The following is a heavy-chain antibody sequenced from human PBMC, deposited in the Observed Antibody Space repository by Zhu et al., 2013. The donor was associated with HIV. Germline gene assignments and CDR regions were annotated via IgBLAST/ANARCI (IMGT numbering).Heavy chain of an antibody. V-gene: IGHV1-8*01. CDR3: ARGDTVTGAFDV. D-gene: IGHD5-18*01. J-gene: IGHJ3*01. CDR1: GYSFTSYY. CDR2: MSPHRGST. Sequence: QVQLVQSGAEVKKPGASVKVSCKGSGYSFTSYYMHWVRQAPGQGLEWMGWMSPHRGSTGYAQRFQGRVSMTRDTPKHTAYMELSSLQSEDTAVYYCARGDTVTGAFDVWGRGTLVTVSS.